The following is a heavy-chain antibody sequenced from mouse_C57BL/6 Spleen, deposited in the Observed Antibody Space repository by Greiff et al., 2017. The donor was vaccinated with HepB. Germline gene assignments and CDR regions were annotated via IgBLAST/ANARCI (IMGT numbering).Heavy chain of an antibody. CDR1: GYTFTGYW. V-gene: IGHV1-9*01. D-gene: IGHD2-10*01. Sequence: VQLQQSGAELMKPGASVKLSCKATGYTFTGYWIEWVKQRPGHGLEWIGEILPGSGSTNYNEKFKGKATFTAATSSNTAYMQLSSLTTEDSAIYYCARKGAYYGTTSFAYWGQGTLVTVSA. CDR3: ARKGAYYGTTSFAY. CDR2: ILPGSGST. J-gene: IGHJ3*01.